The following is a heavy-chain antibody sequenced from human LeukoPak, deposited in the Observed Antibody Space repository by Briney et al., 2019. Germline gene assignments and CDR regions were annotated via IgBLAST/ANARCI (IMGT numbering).Heavy chain of an antibody. Sequence: GGSLRLSCAASGFTFSNYWMHWVRQGQGKGLVWVSRISNDGSSRHYADSVKGRFTISRDSSKNMMYLQMNSLRAEDTAVYYCASASSHRIAAGGDYWGHGTLVTVSS. D-gene: IGHD6-13*01. V-gene: IGHV3-74*01. J-gene: IGHJ4*01. CDR3: ASASSHRIAAGGDY. CDR1: GFTFSNYW. CDR2: ISNDGSSR.